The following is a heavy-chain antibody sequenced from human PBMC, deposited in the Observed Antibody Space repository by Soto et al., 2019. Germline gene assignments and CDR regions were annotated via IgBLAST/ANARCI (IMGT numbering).Heavy chain of an antibody. Sequence: QITLKESGPTLVKPTQTLTLTCTFSGFSLSTSGVGVGWIRQPPGKALEWLAHIYWDDDKRYSPSLRSRLTTAKDPSNHQEVLTTTDIDPVDTATYYCAHSRGGGNSADYVYWGQGTLVTVSS. J-gene: IGHJ4*02. CDR1: GFSLSTSGVG. V-gene: IGHV2-5*02. D-gene: IGHD2-21*02. CDR3: AHSRGGGNSADYVY. CDR2: IYWDDDK.